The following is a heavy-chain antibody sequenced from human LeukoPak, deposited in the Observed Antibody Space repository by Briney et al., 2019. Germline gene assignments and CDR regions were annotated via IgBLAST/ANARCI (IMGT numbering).Heavy chain of an antibody. J-gene: IGHJ4*02. Sequence: SETLSLTCTVSGGSMSPYHWGWIRQPPGKGLEWTGYIYYSGSTNYNPSLKSRVTISVDTFKNQFSLKLSSVTAADTAIYYCARAVSGRFDYWGQGTLVTVSS. CDR2: IYYSGST. CDR1: GGSMSPYH. CDR3: ARAVSGRFDY. D-gene: IGHD6-19*01. V-gene: IGHV4-59*08.